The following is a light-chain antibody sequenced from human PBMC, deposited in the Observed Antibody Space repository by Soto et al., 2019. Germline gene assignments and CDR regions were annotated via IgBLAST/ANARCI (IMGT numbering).Light chain of an antibody. CDR3: QQYNDWPAIT. CDR1: ESVGSD. CDR2: ATS. V-gene: IGKV3-15*01. Sequence: EIVMTQSPATLSVSPGEGATLSCRASESVGSDLAWYQQKPGQAPSLLIYATSNRATGVPARFSGSGSGTQFTLTLSGLQSEDFKVYWCQQYNDWPAITFGQGTRLEIK. J-gene: IGKJ5*01.